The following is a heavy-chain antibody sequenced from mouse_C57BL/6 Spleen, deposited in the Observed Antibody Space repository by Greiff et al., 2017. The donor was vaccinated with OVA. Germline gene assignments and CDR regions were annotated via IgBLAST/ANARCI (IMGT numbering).Heavy chain of an antibody. Sequence: EVMLVESGEGLVKPGGSLKLSCAASGFTFSSYAMSWVRQTPEKRLEWVAYISSGGDYIYYAETVKGRFTISRDNARNTLYLQMSSLKSEDTAMYYCTRVPPYYAMDYWGQGTSVTVSS. CDR2: ISSGGDYI. J-gene: IGHJ4*01. CDR1: GFTFSSYA. CDR3: TRVPPYYAMDY. V-gene: IGHV5-9-1*02.